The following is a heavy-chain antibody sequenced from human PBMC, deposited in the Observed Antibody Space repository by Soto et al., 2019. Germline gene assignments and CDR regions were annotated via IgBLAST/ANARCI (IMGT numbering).Heavy chain of an antibody. CDR3: AKNGQPPYYYYGLDV. D-gene: IGHD2-8*01. CDR2: ISGYNGDT. V-gene: IGHV1-18*01. Sequence: GASVKVCCKASGYTFTRYGISWVRQAPGQGLEWMGWISGYNGDTNYAQKFQGRVSMTIDTSTTTAYMELRSLRSDDTAVYYCAKNGQPPYYYYGLDVWGQGTKVTVSS. J-gene: IGHJ6*02. CDR1: GYTFTRYG.